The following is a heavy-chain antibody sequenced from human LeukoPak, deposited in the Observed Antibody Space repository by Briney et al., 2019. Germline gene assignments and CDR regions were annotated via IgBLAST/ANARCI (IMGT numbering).Heavy chain of an antibody. J-gene: IGHJ4*02. V-gene: IGHV4-59*08. CDR2: IYSSGSI. CDR1: GDSLNSYY. Sequence: SETLSLTCTVFGDSLNSYYWVWVRQPPGKGLEWIGLIYSSGSIKYNPSLKSRLTISLDTSKNQISLKLTSVTAADTAIYYCARQFEFWGQGTLVTVSS. CDR3: ARQFEF.